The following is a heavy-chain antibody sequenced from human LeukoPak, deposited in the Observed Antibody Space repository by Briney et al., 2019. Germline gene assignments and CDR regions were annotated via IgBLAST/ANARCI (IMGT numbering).Heavy chain of an antibody. CDR3: VRNRGTMLQGAFDI. J-gene: IGHJ3*02. CDR1: GFTFSSYS. V-gene: IGHV3-21*01. Sequence: PGGSLRLSCAAYGFTFSSYSMNWVRQAPGKGLEWVSYSSSSSSYIYYEDSVKGRFTISRDNAKNSLYLQMNSLRAEDTAVYYCVRNRGTMLQGAFDIWGPGTMVTVSS. D-gene: IGHD3-16*01. CDR2: SSSSSSYI.